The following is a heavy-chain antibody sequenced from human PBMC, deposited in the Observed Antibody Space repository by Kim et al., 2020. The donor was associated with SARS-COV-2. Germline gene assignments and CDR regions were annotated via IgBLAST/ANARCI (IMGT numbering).Heavy chain of an antibody. CDR2: IWYDGSNK. CDR3: AKDSGVGAFDI. J-gene: IGHJ3*02. CDR1: GFTFSSYG. Sequence: GGSLRLSCAASGFTFSSYGMHWVRQAPGKGLEWVAVIWYDGSNKYYADSVKGRFTISRDNSKNTLYLQMNSLRAEDTAVYYCAKDSGVGAFDIWGQGTMVTVSS. D-gene: IGHD2-8*01. V-gene: IGHV3-33*06.